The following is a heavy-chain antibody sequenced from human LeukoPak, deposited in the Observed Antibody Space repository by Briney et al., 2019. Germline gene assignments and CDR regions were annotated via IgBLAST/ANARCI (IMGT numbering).Heavy chain of an antibody. J-gene: IGHJ6*02. D-gene: IGHD4-17*01. V-gene: IGHV3-15*01. Sequence: PGGSLRLSCAASGFTFGNAWMSWVRQAPGKGLEWVGRIKSKTDGGTTDYAAPVKGRFTISRDDSKNTLYLQMNSLKTEDTAVYYCTTTVTTYYYYGMDVWGQGTTVTVSS. CDR2: IKSKTDGGTT. CDR1: GFTFGNAW. CDR3: TTTVTTYYYYGMDV.